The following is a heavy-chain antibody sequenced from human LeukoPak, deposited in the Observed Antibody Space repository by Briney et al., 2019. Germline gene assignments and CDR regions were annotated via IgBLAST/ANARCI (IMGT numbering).Heavy chain of an antibody. D-gene: IGHD6-19*01. CDR3: ARGRYSSGWYPNYGMDV. CDR1: GGSISSYY. Sequence: PSETLSLTCTVSGGSISSYYWSWIRQPPGKGLEWIGYIYYSGSTNYNPSLKSRVTISVDTSKNQFSLKLSSVTAADTAVYYCARGRYSSGWYPNYGMDVWGQGTTVTVSS. J-gene: IGHJ6*02. CDR2: IYYSGST. V-gene: IGHV4-59*08.